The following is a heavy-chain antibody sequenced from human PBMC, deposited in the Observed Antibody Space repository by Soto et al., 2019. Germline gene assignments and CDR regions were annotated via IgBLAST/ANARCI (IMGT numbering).Heavy chain of an antibody. CDR2: IYYSGST. Sequence: SETLSLTCTVSGGSISSGGYYWSWIRQHPGKGLEWIGYIYYSGSTYYNPSLKSRVTISVDTSKNQFSLKLSSVTAADTAVYYCARDIARDYYYGMDVWGQGTTVTVSS. V-gene: IGHV4-31*03. CDR3: ARDIARDYYYGMDV. CDR1: GGSISSGGYY. D-gene: IGHD2-15*01. J-gene: IGHJ6*02.